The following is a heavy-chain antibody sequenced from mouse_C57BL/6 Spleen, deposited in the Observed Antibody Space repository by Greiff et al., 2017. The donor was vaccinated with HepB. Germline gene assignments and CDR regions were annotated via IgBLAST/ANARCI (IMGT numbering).Heavy chain of an antibody. CDR1: GYNFTGDW. J-gene: IGHJ3*01. D-gene: IGHD1-1*01. CDR2: LNPSNGGT. Sequence: QVQLQQPGPELVKPGASVKLSCKASGYNFTGDWMHWVKQRPGQGLEWIGNLNPSNGGTNYNEKFKGKATLTVDKSSSTAYMQLSSLTSEDSAVYYCARWDYYGSNFAYWGQVTLVTVSA. CDR3: ARWDYYGSNFAY. V-gene: IGHV1-53*01.